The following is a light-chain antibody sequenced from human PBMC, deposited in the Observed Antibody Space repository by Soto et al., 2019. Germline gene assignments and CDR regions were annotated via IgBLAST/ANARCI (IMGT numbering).Light chain of an antibody. Sequence: EIVLTQSPGTLSLSPGERATLSCRASQSVSSSYLAWYQQKPGQAPRRLIYGAFSRATGIPDSFSGSVSGTDFTLTIIRLEPEDFALYYCQQYGSSPFTFGPGTKVDIK. V-gene: IGKV3-20*01. CDR3: QQYGSSPFT. CDR1: QSVSSSY. CDR2: GAF. J-gene: IGKJ3*01.